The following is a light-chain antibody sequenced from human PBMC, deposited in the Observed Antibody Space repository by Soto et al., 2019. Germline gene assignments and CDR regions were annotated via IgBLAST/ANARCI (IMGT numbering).Light chain of an antibody. CDR2: GAS. V-gene: IGKV3-20*01. Sequence: EIVLTQSPGTLSLSPGERATLSCRASQSVSSSYLAWYQQKPGQAPRLLMNGASSRATGIPDRFSGSGSGTDFTLTISRLEPEDSAVYYCQQYGSSPYTFGQETKLELK. J-gene: IGKJ2*01. CDR3: QQYGSSPYT. CDR1: QSVSSSY.